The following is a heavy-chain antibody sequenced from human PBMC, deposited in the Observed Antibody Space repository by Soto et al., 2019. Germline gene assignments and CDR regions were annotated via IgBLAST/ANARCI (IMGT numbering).Heavy chain of an antibody. J-gene: IGHJ4*02. CDR1: GGSFSSYY. CDR2: INQSGST. Sequence: SETLSLTCAVYGGSFSSYYWSWIRQPPGKGLEWIGEINQSGSTNYNPSLKSRVTISVDTSKNQFSLKLSSVTAADTAVYYCARVSAARGGDYWGQGTLVTVSS. V-gene: IGHV4-34*01. CDR3: ARVSAARGGDY. D-gene: IGHD6-6*01.